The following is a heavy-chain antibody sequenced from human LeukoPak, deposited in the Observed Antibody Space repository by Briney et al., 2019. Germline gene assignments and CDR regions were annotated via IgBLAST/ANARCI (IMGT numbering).Heavy chain of an antibody. J-gene: IGHJ4*02. Sequence: TSETLSLTCTVSGDSISSGGYYWSWIRQPPGKGLEWIGSIYYSGSTHYNPSLKSRVTISSDTSRNQFSLKLSSVTAADTAVYYCTRDLGNWDIDYWGQGTLVTVSS. CDR3: TRDLGNWDIDY. CDR2: IYYSGST. CDR1: GDSISSGGYY. V-gene: IGHV4-39*07. D-gene: IGHD7-27*01.